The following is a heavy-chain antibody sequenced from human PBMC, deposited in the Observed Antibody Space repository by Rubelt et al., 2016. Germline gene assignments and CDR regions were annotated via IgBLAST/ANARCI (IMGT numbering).Heavy chain of an antibody. CDR2: ISYDGSNK. Sequence: GRSLRLSCAASGFTFSNYAMHWVRQAPGKGLEWVAIISYDGSNKYYADSVKGRFTISRDNSKNTMYLQMSSLRADDTAVYYCAREVWSGYFWFDPWGQGTLVTVSS. CDR3: AREVWSGYFWFDP. J-gene: IGHJ5*02. V-gene: IGHV3-30*04. D-gene: IGHD3-3*01. CDR1: GFTFSNYA.